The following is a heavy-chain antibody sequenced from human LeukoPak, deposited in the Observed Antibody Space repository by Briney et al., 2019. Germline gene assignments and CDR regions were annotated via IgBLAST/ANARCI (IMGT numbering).Heavy chain of an antibody. J-gene: IGHJ4*02. CDR2: INTNSGGT. CDR1: GDTFTGYY. CDR3: AGDEIIQDSPADY. V-gene: IGHV1-2*02. Sequence: ASLTLSCTASGDTFTGYYMHWGRHSPRQGHEWMGWINTNSGGTNYAQKFQGRVTRDRETSISTAYMELSRLRPDDTAVYYCAGDEIIQDSPADYWGQGTLVTVSS. D-gene: IGHD3-3*01.